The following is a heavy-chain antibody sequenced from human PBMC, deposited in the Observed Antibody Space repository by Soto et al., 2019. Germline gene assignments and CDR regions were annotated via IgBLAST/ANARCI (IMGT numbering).Heavy chain of an antibody. CDR1: GFTFDDYA. V-gene: IGHV3-9*01. Sequence: EVQLVESGGGLVQPGRSLRLSCAASGFTFDDYAMHWVRQAPGKGLEWVSGISWNSGSIGYADSVKGRFTISRDNAKNSLYLQMNSLRAEDTAFYYCAKDSRSSWYGNWFDPCGQGTLVTVSS. J-gene: IGHJ5*02. D-gene: IGHD6-13*01. CDR3: AKDSRSSWYGNWFDP. CDR2: ISWNSGSI.